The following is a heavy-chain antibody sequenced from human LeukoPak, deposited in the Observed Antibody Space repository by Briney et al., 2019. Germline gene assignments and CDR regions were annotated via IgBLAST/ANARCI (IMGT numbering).Heavy chain of an antibody. CDR3: ARVKGYYDTVDAFDI. V-gene: IGHV1-18*01. J-gene: IGHJ3*02. D-gene: IGHD3-22*01. Sequence: ASVKVSCKASGYTFTSYGISWVRQAPGQGLEWMGWISAYNGNTNYAQKLQGRVTMTTDTSTSTAYMELRSLRSDDTAVYYCARVKGYYDTVDAFDIWGQGTMVTVSS. CDR1: GYTFTSYG. CDR2: ISAYNGNT.